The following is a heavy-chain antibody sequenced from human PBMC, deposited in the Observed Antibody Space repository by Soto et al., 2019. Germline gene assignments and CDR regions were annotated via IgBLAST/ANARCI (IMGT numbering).Heavy chain of an antibody. J-gene: IGHJ4*02. CDR3: ARASSSSSAADY. CDR2: IYDSESA. V-gene: IGHV4-31*03. Sequence: QVQLQESGPGLVKPSQTLSLTCSVSGESISSGGYYWSWIRHHPGKGLEWIGYIYDSESAYYNPSLKSRVTISMETSKNHFAMRLSSVTAADTAVYYCARASSSSSAADYWGQGTLATVSS. D-gene: IGHD6-6*01. CDR1: GESISSGGYY.